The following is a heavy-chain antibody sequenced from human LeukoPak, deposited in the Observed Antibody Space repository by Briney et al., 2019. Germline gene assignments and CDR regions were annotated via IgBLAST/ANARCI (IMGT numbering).Heavy chain of an antibody. J-gene: IGHJ5*02. D-gene: IGHD3-3*01. Sequence: SETLSLTCTDSGGSISSGGYYWSWIRQHPGKGLEWIGYIYYSGSTYYNPSLKSRVTISVDTSKNQFSLKLSSVTAADTAVYYCARDTIFGVVRAFDPWGQGTLVTVSS. V-gene: IGHV4-31*03. CDR3: ARDTIFGVVRAFDP. CDR2: IYYSGST. CDR1: GGSISSGGYY.